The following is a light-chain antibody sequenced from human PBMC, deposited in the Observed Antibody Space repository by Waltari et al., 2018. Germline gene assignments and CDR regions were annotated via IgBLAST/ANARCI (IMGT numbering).Light chain of an antibody. Sequence: IVLTQSPGTLSLSPGERATLSCRASQSVSSSYLAWYQQKPGQAPRLLIYGASSRATGIPDRFSASGSGTDFTLTISRLEPEDFAVYYCQQYGSSQYTFGQGTNLEIK. J-gene: IGKJ2*01. CDR2: GAS. V-gene: IGKV3-20*01. CDR1: QSVSSSY. CDR3: QQYGSSQYT.